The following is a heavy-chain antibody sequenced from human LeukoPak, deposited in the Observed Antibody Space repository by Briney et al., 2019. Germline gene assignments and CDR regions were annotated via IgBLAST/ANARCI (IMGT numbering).Heavy chain of an antibody. CDR2: ISGSGGST. Sequence: GGSLRLSCAPPGFTFSSYAMSRVPQAPGKGRGWVSAISGSGGSTYYADSVKGRFTISRDNSKNTLYLQMNSLRAEDTAVYYCAKAEYYYDSSGYYTRRGLFDYWGQGTLVTVSS. CDR3: AKAEYYYDSSGYYTRRGLFDY. CDR1: GFTFSSYA. J-gene: IGHJ4*02. V-gene: IGHV3-23*01. D-gene: IGHD3-22*01.